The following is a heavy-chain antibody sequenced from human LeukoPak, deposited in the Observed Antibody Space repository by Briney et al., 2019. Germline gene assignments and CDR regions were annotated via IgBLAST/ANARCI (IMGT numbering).Heavy chain of an antibody. CDR1: GGTFSSYA. CDR2: IIPILGIA. CDR3: ASAVVTANDAFDI. J-gene: IGHJ3*02. D-gene: IGHD2-21*02. Sequence: SVKVSCKASGGTFSSYAISRVRQAPGQGLEWMGRIIPILGIANYAQKFQGRVTITADKSTSTAYMELSSLRSEDTAVYYCASAVVTANDAFDIWGQGTMVTVSS. V-gene: IGHV1-69*04.